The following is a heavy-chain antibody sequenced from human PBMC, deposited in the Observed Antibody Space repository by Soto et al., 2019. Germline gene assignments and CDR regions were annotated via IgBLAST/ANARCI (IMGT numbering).Heavy chain of an antibody. Sequence: QVQLVESGGGVVQPGRSLRLSCAATGFTFSHYGMHWVRQAPGKGLEWVAVIWYDVSNKYYADSVKGRCTISRDNSKNTVFLQMSSLRDEDKAVYYCATNRGALYQSYYGMDVWGQGTTVTVSS. V-gene: IGHV3-33*01. CDR2: IWYDVSNK. CDR3: ATNRGALYQSYYGMDV. CDR1: GFTFSHYG. D-gene: IGHD2-2*01. J-gene: IGHJ6*02.